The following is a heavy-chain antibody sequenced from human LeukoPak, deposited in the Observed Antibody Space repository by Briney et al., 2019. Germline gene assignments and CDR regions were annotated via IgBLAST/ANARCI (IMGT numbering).Heavy chain of an antibody. CDR2: IIPILGIA. CDR3: ARRGLSASYYYYYYGMDV. V-gene: IGHV1-69*04. CDR1: GGTFSSYA. Sequence: PVKPSCKASGGTFSSYAISWVRQAPGQGLEWMGRIIPILGIANYAQKFQGRVTITADKSTSTAYMELSSLRSEDTAVYYCARRGLSASYYYYYYGMDVWGQGTTVPVS. J-gene: IGHJ6*02. D-gene: IGHD3-16*01.